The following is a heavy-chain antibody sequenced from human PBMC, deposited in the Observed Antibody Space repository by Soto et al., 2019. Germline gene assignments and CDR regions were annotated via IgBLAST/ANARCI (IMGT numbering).Heavy chain of an antibody. J-gene: IGHJ4*02. CDR1: GFTFSSYS. CDR2: ISSSSTTT. V-gene: IGHV3-48*04. D-gene: IGHD6-13*01. CDR3: VRGKVAAGFDY. Sequence: GGSLRLSCAASGFTFSSYSMNWVRQAPGKGLEWVSYISSSSTTTYYADSVKGRFTISRDNAKNTLYLQMTSLRVEDRAIYYCVRGKVAAGFDYWGQGALVTVSS.